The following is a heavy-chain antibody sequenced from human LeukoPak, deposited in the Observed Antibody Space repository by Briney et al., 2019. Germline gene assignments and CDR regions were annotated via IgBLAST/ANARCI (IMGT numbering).Heavy chain of an antibody. CDR3: ARSYYDFWSGYYSYYFDY. Sequence: SETLSLTCTVSGGSISSGDYYWSWIRQPPGKGLEWIGYIYYSGSTYYNPSLKGRVTISVDTSKNQFSLKLSSVTAADTAVYYCARSYYDFWSGYYSYYFDYWGQGTLVTVSS. D-gene: IGHD3-3*01. J-gene: IGHJ4*02. V-gene: IGHV4-30-4*01. CDR1: GGSISSGDYY. CDR2: IYYSGST.